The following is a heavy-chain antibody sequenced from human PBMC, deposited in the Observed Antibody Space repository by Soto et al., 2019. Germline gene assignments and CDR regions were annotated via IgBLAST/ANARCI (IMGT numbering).Heavy chain of an antibody. Sequence: EVQLLESGGGLVQPGGSLRLSCAASGFTFSSYAMSWVRQAPGKGLEWVSAISGSGGSTYYADSVKGRFTISRDNSKKTLYLQMNSLRAEDTAVYYCAKHYYYDSSGYYPLESFDYWGQGTLVTVSS. CDR1: GFTFSSYA. V-gene: IGHV3-23*01. J-gene: IGHJ4*02. CDR2: ISGSGGST. D-gene: IGHD3-22*01. CDR3: AKHYYYDSSGYYPLESFDY.